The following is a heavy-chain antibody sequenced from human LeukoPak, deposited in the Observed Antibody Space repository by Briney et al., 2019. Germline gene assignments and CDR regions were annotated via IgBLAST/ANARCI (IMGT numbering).Heavy chain of an antibody. Sequence: QPGRSLRLSCAASGFTFSSYGMHWVRQAPGKGLEWVAVIWYDGSNKYYADSVKGRFTISRDNSKNTLYLQMNSLRAEDTAVYYCARVPCSGGSCYSGYYYYGMDVWGKGTTVTVSS. CDR3: ARVPCSGGSCYSGYYYYGMDV. CDR2: IWYDGSNK. V-gene: IGHV3-33*08. CDR1: GFTFSSYG. J-gene: IGHJ6*04. D-gene: IGHD2-15*01.